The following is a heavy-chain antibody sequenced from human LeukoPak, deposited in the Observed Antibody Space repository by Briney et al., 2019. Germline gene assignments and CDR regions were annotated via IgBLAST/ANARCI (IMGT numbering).Heavy chain of an antibody. CDR2: MQSITVGGTT. J-gene: IGHJ4*02. CDR3: TSTLGY. D-gene: IGHD3-16*01. Sequence: GGFLRLSCTASGFTFRDVWMTWVRQAPGKGLEWVGRMQSITVGGTTDYAAFVIGRFTISRDDSKNTLYLQLNSLKTEDTAVYYCTSTLGYWGQGTLVSVST. CDR1: GFTFRDVW. V-gene: IGHV3-15*01.